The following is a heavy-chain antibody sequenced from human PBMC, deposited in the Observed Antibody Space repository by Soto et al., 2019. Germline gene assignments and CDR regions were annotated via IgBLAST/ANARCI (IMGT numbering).Heavy chain of an antibody. CDR2: INPNSGGT. J-gene: IGHJ4*02. Sequence: QVQLVQSGAEVKKPGASVKVSCKASGYTFTGYYMHWVRQAPGQGLEWMGWINPNSGGTNYAQKFQGRVTMTRDTSISTAYMELSRLRSDDTAVYYCARAQKTDYDILTGYFVYWGQGTLVTVSS. D-gene: IGHD3-9*01. V-gene: IGHV1-2*02. CDR1: GYTFTGYY. CDR3: ARAQKTDYDILTGYFVY.